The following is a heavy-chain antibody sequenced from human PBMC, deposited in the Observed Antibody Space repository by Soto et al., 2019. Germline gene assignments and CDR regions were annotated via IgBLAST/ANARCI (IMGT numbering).Heavy chain of an antibody. Sequence: QVQLVESGGGVVQPGRSLRLSCAASGFTFSSYGMHWVRQAPGKGLEWVAVISYDGSNKYYADSVKGRFTISRDNSKNTLYLQMNSLRAEDTAVYYCAQAHPGSRGGFDYWGQGTLVTVSS. CDR1: GFTFSSYG. CDR2: ISYDGSNK. CDR3: AQAHPGSRGGFDY. D-gene: IGHD3-16*01. J-gene: IGHJ4*02. V-gene: IGHV3-30*18.